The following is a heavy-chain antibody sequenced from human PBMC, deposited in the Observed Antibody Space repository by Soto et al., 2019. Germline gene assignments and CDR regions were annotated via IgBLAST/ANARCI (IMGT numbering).Heavy chain of an antibody. Sequence: HPGGSLRLSCAASGFTFDDYTMHWVRQAPGKGLEWVSLISWDGGSTYYADSVKGRFTISRDNSKNSLYLQMNSLRTEDTALYYCAKDISQSEYYDFWSGYLRSYGMDVWGQGTTVTVSS. V-gene: IGHV3-43*01. D-gene: IGHD3-3*01. CDR3: AKDISQSEYYDFWSGYLRSYGMDV. CDR2: ISWDGGST. CDR1: GFTFDDYT. J-gene: IGHJ6*02.